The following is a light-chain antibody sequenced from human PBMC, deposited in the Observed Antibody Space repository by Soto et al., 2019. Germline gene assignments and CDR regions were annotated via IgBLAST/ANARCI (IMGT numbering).Light chain of an antibody. CDR3: CSYTATDAWV. CDR1: NSDVGGYNL. Sequence: QSALTQPRPVSGSPGQSVSISCTGTNSDVGGYNLVSWYQQPPGKAPKLIISAVSYRTSGVSDRFSGSKSGNTASLTISGLQAEDEADYYCCSYTATDAWVFGGGTKVTGL. J-gene: IGLJ3*02. V-gene: IGLV2-11*01. CDR2: AVS.